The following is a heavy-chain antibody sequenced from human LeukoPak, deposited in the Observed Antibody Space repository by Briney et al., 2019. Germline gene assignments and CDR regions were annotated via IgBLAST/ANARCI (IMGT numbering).Heavy chain of an antibody. Sequence: SSETLSLTCTVSGGSINSGGYYWSWIRRHPGKGLEWTGYISYSGSTYYNPSLKSRVTISLDTSKNQFSLRLSSVSTADTAVYFCTVGPHHYFDSWGQGTLVTVSS. D-gene: IGHD4-11*01. V-gene: IGHV4-31*03. J-gene: IGHJ4*02. CDR3: TVGPHHYFDS. CDR2: ISYSGST. CDR1: GGSINSGGYY.